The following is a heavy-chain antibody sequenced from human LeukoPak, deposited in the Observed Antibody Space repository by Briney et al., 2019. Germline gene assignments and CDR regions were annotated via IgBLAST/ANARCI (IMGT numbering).Heavy chain of an antibody. CDR1: GGSISSYY. D-gene: IGHD4-17*01. J-gene: IGHJ6*03. CDR3: ARNYGDYGVYYYYYYYMDV. CDR2: IYYSGGT. V-gene: IGHV4-59*01. Sequence: SETLSLTCTVSGGSISSYYWSWIRQPPGKGLEWIGYIYYSGGTNYNPSLKSRVTISVDTSKNQFSLKLSSVTAADTAVYYCARNYGDYGVYYYYYYYMDVWGKGTTVTVSS.